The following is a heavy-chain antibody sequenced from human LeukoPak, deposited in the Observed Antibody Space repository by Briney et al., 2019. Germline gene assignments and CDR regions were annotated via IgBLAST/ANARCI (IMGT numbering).Heavy chain of an antibody. D-gene: IGHD2-2*01. J-gene: IGHJ6*03. CDR1: GGSFSGYY. Sequence: PSETLSLTCAVYGGSFSGYYWSWIRQPPGKGLEWIGEINHSGSTNYNPSLKSRVTISVDTSKNQFSLKLSSVTAADTAVYYCARRGFVVVPAASRYYYYMDVWGKGTTVTISS. CDR3: ARRGFVVVPAASRYYYYMDV. CDR2: INHSGST. V-gene: IGHV4-34*01.